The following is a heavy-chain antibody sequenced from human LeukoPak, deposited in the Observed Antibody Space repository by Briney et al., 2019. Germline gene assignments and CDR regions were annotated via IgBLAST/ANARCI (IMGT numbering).Heavy chain of an antibody. CDR1: GSTVSSNY. D-gene: IGHD3-10*01. Sequence: PGGSLRLSCAASGSTVSSNYMSWVRQAPGKGLEWVSVIYSGGSTYYADSVKGRFTISRDNSKNTLYLQMNSLRAEDTAVYYCARGGRITMVRGVRTGGMDVWGQGTTVTVSS. CDR2: IYSGGST. CDR3: ARGGRITMVRGVRTGGMDV. V-gene: IGHV3-53*01. J-gene: IGHJ6*02.